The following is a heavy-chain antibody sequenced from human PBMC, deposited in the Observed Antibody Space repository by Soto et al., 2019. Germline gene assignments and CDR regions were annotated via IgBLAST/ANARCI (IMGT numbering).Heavy chain of an antibody. V-gene: IGHV3-23*01. CDR1: GFTFSSYA. CDR2: ISGSGGST. D-gene: IGHD3-16*01. CDR3: AKGEDWGIDAFDI. Sequence: EVQLLESGGGLVQPGGSLRLSCAASGFTFSSYAMSWVRQAPGKGLEWVSAISGSGGSTYYADSVKGRFTIPRDNSKNTLYLQMNSLRAEDTAVYYCAKGEDWGIDAFDIWGQGTMVTVSS. J-gene: IGHJ3*02.